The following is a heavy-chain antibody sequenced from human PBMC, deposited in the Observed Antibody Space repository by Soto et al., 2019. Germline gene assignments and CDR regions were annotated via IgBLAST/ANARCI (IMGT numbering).Heavy chain of an antibody. CDR1: GFTFSSYA. CDR3: SRGYDFWSGYYYPYGMDV. CDR2: ISYDGSNK. D-gene: IGHD3-3*01. J-gene: IGHJ6*02. Sequence: PGGSLRLSCAASGFTFSSYAMHWVRQAPGKGLEWVAVISYDGSNKNHADTVKGRFTISRDNSKNTLYLQMNSQRAEDTAVYFCSRGYDFWSGYYYPYGMDVWGQGTTVTVSS. V-gene: IGHV3-30-3*01.